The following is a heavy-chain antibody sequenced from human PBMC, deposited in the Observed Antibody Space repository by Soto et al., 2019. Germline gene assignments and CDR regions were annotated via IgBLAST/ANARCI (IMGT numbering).Heavy chain of an antibody. CDR2: TYSGGST. Sequence: ESGGGLIQPGGSLRLSCAASVFTVSRNYMSWVRQAPGKGLEWVSVTYSGGSTYYADSVKGRFTISRDNSKNTLYLQMNSLRAEDTAVYYCARGPHYSNLDYWGQGTLVTVSS. CDR1: VFTVSRNY. V-gene: IGHV3-53*01. D-gene: IGHD4-4*01. J-gene: IGHJ4*02. CDR3: ARGPHYSNLDY.